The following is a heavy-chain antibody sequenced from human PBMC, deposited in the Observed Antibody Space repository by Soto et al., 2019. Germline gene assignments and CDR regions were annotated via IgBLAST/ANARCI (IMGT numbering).Heavy chain of an antibody. CDR1: GYTFTGYY. D-gene: IGHD2-15*01. J-gene: IGHJ1*01. V-gene: IGHV1-2*04. Sequence: QVQLVQSGAEVKKPGASVKVSCKASGYTFTGYYMHWVRQAPGQGLEWMGWINPNSGGTNYAQKFQGWVTMTRDTSISTAYMELSRLRSDDTAVYYCARSLVAADSSHEYFQHWGQGTLVTVSS. CDR2: INPNSGGT. CDR3: ARSLVAADSSHEYFQH.